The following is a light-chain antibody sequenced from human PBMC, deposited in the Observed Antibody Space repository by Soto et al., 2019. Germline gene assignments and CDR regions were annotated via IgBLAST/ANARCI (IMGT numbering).Light chain of an antibody. J-gene: IGKJ1*01. CDR1: QSVSTW. Sequence: DIRLTQSPSTLSASVGDSVTITCRASQSVSTWLAWYLQKPGKAPKLLIYKASSLESGVPSRFSGSGSGKEFTLTISSLQPDDFATYYCQQYQTYPWTFGQGTKVEIK. CDR3: QQYQTYPWT. V-gene: IGKV1-5*03. CDR2: KAS.